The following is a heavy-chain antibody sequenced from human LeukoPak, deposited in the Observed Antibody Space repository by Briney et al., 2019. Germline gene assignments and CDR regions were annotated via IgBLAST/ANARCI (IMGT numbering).Heavy chain of an antibody. CDR1: VYSINSGYY. D-gene: IGHD6-13*01. V-gene: IGHV4-38-2*01. CDR2: IYHSGST. J-gene: IGHJ3*01. Sequence: PSETLSLTCAVSVYSINSGYYWGWIRQPPGKGLEWIGSIYHSGSTYYNPSLKSRVTISVDTSKNQFSLKLSSVTAADTAVYYCATDSSSSYSDAFDVWGQGTMVTVSS. CDR3: ATDSSSSYSDAFDV.